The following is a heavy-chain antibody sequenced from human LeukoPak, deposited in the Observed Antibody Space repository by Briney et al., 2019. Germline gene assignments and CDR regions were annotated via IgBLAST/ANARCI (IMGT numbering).Heavy chain of an antibody. D-gene: IGHD3-16*01. J-gene: IGHJ4*02. CDR3: ARVWGSSYFDY. CDR1: GGSFRVYY. Sequence: SETLSLTCAVYGGSFRVYYWSWIRQPPGKGLEWIGEINHSGSTNYNPSLKSRVTISVDTSKNQFSLKLSSVTAADTAVYYWARVWGSSYFDYWGQGTLVTVSS. CDR2: INHSGST. V-gene: IGHV4-34*01.